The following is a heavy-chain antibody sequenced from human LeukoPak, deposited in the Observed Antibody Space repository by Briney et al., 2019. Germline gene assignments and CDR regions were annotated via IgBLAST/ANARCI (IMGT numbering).Heavy chain of an antibody. D-gene: IGHD3-10*01. CDR3: AREGQYYGSGILNNWFDP. J-gene: IGHJ5*02. CDR1: GGSFSGYY. Sequence: SETLSLTCAVYGGSFSGYYWSWIRQPPGKGLEWIGEINHSGSTNYNPSLKSRVTISVDTSKNQFSLKLSSVTAADTAVYYCAREGQYYGSGILNNWFDPWGQGTLVTVSS. V-gene: IGHV4-34*01. CDR2: INHSGST.